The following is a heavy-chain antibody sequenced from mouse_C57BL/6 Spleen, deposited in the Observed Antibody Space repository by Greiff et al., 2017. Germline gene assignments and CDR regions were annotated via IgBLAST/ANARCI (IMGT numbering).Heavy chain of an antibody. CDR1: GYTFTSYW. D-gene: IGHD1-1*01. Sequence: QVQLQQPGAELVMPGASVKLSCKASGYTFTSYWMHWVKQRPGQGLEWIGEIDPPDSYTNYNQKFKGKSTLTVAKSSSTAYMQLSSLTSEDSAVYYGARRHYYGSSFDYWGQGTTLTVSS. CDR2: IDPPDSYT. J-gene: IGHJ2*01. CDR3: ARRHYYGSSFDY. V-gene: IGHV1-69*01.